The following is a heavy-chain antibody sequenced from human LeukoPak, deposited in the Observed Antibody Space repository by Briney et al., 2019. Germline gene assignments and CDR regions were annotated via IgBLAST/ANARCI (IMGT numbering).Heavy chain of an antibody. CDR1: GGSISSGGYF. J-gene: IGHJ2*01. D-gene: IGHD7-27*01. Sequence: SETLSLTCAVSGGSISSGGYFWSWIRQPPGKGLEWIGYIYHSGSTYYNPSLKSRVTISVDRSKNQFSLKLSSVTAADTAVYYCARELTGVSRHFDLWGRGTLVTVSP. CDR2: IYHSGST. V-gene: IGHV4-30-2*01. CDR3: ARELTGVSRHFDL.